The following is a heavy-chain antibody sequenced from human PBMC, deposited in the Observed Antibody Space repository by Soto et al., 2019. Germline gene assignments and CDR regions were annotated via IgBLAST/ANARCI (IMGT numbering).Heavy chain of an antibody. CDR3: ASYVWGSYRSIDY. CDR2: TYYSGST. CDR1: GGSISSGGWY. Sequence: PSETLSLTCTVSGGSISSGGWYWSWIRQHPGKGLEWIGYTYYSGSTYYNPSLQSRVTISVDTSKNQFSLKLSSVTAADTAVYYCASYVWGSYRSIDYWGQGTLVTV. D-gene: IGHD3-16*02. V-gene: IGHV4-31*03. J-gene: IGHJ4*02.